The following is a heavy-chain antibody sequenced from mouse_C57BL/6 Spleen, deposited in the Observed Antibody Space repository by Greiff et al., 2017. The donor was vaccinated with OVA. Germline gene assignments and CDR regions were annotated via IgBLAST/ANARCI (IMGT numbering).Heavy chain of an antibody. CDR2: IDPSDSYT. V-gene: IGHV1-59*01. Sequence: QVQLQQPGAELVRPGTSVKLSCKASGYTFTSYWMHWVKQRPGQGLEWIGVIDPSDSYTNYNQKFKGKATLTVDTSSSTAYMQLSSLTSEDSAVYYCAFITTVVVDDWGQGTTLTVSS. CDR3: AFITTVVVDD. J-gene: IGHJ2*01. CDR1: GYTFTSYW. D-gene: IGHD1-1*01.